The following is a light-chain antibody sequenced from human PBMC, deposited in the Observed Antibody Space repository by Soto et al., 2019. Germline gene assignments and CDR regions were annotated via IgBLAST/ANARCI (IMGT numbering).Light chain of an antibody. Sequence: DIQMTQPPSTLSASVGDRVTITCRASQTISSWLAWYQQKPGKAPKLLIYKASSLESGVPSRFSGSGSGTEFTLTISNLQPDDFATYYCQQYNGFPLTFGGGTKVEIK. V-gene: IGKV1-5*03. CDR2: KAS. J-gene: IGKJ4*01. CDR3: QQYNGFPLT. CDR1: QTISSW.